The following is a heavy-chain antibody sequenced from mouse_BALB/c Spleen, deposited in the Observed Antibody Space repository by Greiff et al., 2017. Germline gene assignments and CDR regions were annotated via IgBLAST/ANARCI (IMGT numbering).Heavy chain of an antibody. V-gene: IGHV1-67*01. CDR2: ISTYYGNT. Sequence: VKLQESGPELVRPGVSVKISCKGSGYTFTDYAMHWVKQSHAKSLEWIGVISTYYGNTNYNQKFKGKATMTVDKSSSTAYMELARLTSEDSAIYYCARGMDYWGQGTSVTVSS. J-gene: IGHJ4*01. CDR3: ARGMDY. CDR1: GYTFTDYA.